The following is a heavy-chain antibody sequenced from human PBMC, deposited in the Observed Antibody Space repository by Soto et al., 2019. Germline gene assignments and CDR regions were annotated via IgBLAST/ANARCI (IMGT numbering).Heavy chain of an antibody. J-gene: IGHJ4*02. V-gene: IGHV4-59*01. CDR1: GGSIGSYY. D-gene: IGHD6-6*01. Sequence: SETLPLTCTVSGGSIGSYYWSWIRQPPGKGLEWIGYIYYSGSTNYNPSLKSRVTISVDTSKNQFSLKLSSVTAADTAVYYCAREEQLGAFDYWGQGTLVTVSS. CDR2: IYYSGST. CDR3: AREEQLGAFDY.